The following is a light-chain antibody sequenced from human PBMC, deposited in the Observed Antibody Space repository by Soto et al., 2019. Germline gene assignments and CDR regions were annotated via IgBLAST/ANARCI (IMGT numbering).Light chain of an antibody. CDR2: RNN. CDR1: SSNIGSNY. CDR3: AAWDDSLSGPV. Sequence: QSVLPQPPSASGTPGPRVTISCSGSSSNIGSNYVYWYQQLPGTAPKLLIYRNNQRPSGVPDRFSGSKSGTSASLAISGLRSEDEADYYCAAWDDSLSGPVFGGGTQLTVL. V-gene: IGLV1-47*01. J-gene: IGLJ7*01.